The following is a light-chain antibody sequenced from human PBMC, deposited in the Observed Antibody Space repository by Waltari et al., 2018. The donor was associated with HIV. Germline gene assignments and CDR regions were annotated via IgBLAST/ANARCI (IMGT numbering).Light chain of an antibody. V-gene: IGLV3-27*01. CDR2: NDT. CDR1: AVATNF. Sequence: SFGLTQPSSVPVSPGRPAGIPSPGTAVATNFVRWFQQKPGRPPTLVIYNDTERPSEIPERFSGSSSGTTATLTITGAQVEDEADYYCYCAADKNVLGGGTKLTVL. J-gene: IGLJ2*01. CDR3: YCAADKNV.